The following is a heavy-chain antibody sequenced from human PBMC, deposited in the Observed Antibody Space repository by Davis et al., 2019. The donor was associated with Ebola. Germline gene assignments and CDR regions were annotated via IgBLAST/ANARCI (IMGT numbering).Heavy chain of an antibody. Sequence: AASVKVSCKASGYTFTSYAMHWVRRAPGQRLEWMGWINAGNGNTKYSQKFQGRVTITRDTSASTAYMELSSLRSEDTAVYYCARDTYYYDSSGYSTNFDYWGQGTLVTVSS. J-gene: IGHJ4*02. CDR3: ARDTYYYDSSGYSTNFDY. V-gene: IGHV1-3*01. D-gene: IGHD3-22*01. CDR2: INAGNGNT. CDR1: GYTFTSYA.